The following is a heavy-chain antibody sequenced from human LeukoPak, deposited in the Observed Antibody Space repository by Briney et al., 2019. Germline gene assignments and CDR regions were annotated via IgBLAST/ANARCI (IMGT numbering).Heavy chain of an antibody. CDR2: INTGNGDT. J-gene: IGHJ4*02. Sequence: ASVKVSCKASGYTFTSYAIHWVRQAPGQRLEWLGWINTGNGDTRYSQTFQGRVTITSDTSASTAYMELSSLRSEDTAVYYCARDLGSGSLHYWGQRTLVTVSS. CDR1: GYTFTSYA. D-gene: IGHD1-26*01. V-gene: IGHV1-3*04. CDR3: ARDLGSGSLHY.